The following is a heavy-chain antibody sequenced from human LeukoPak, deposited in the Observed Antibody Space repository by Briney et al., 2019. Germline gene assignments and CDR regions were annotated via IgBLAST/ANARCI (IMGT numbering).Heavy chain of an antibody. D-gene: IGHD3-22*01. CDR1: GGSISSSSYY. Sequence: PSETLSLTCTVSGGSISSSSYYWGWIRQPPGKGLEWIGSIYYSGSTYYNPSLKSRVTISVDTSKNQFSLKLSSVTAADTAVYYCASFNYYDSSGYYYVLEAFDIWGQGTMVTVSS. V-gene: IGHV4-39*01. CDR2: IYYSGST. CDR3: ASFNYYDSSGYYYVLEAFDI. J-gene: IGHJ3*02.